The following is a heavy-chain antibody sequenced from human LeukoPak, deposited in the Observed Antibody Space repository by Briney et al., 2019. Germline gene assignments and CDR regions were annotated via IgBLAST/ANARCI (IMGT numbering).Heavy chain of an antibody. CDR3: ATDYYDSSGYYST. D-gene: IGHD3-22*01. Sequence: ASVKVSCKASGFTFTSSAMQWVRQARGQRLEWIGWIVVGSGNTNYAQKFQERVTITRDMSTSTAYMELSSLRSEDTAVYYCATDYYDSSGYYSTWGQGTLVTVSS. J-gene: IGHJ5*02. V-gene: IGHV1-58*02. CDR2: IVVGSGNT. CDR1: GFTFTSSA.